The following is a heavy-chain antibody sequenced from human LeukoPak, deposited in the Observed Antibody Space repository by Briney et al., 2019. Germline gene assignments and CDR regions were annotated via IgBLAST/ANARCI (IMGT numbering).Heavy chain of an antibody. Sequence: GGSLRLSCAASGFTFSSYGMHWVRPAPGKGLEWVAFIRYDGSNKYYADSVKGRFTIPRDNSKNTLYLQMNSLRAEDTAVYYCAKEMIVVVTDAFDIWGQGTMVTVSS. CDR1: GFTFSSYG. CDR2: IRYDGSNK. D-gene: IGHD3-22*01. CDR3: AKEMIVVVTDAFDI. J-gene: IGHJ3*02. V-gene: IGHV3-30*02.